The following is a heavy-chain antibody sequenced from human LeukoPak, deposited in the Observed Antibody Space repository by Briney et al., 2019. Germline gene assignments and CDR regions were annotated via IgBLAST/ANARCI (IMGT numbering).Heavy chain of an antibody. Sequence: TGGSLRLSCVASVFTFRNYAMTWVRQAPGKGLEWVSVISGSGTTTYYADSVKGRFTISRDNSKNTLYLQMNSLRVKDTAVYYCAKSERMAAAAHFDYWGQGTLVTVSS. CDR2: ISGSGTTT. CDR3: AKSERMAAAAHFDY. V-gene: IGHV3-23*01. D-gene: IGHD6-13*01. CDR1: VFTFRNYA. J-gene: IGHJ4*02.